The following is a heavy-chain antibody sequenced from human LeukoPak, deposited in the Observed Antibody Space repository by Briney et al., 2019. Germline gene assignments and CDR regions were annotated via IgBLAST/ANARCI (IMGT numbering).Heavy chain of an antibody. D-gene: IGHD5-24*01. CDR2: ISGSGGST. Sequence: GGSLRLSCAASGFTFSSYAMSWVRQAPGKGVERVSAISGSGGSTDYADSVKGRFTISRDNSKNTMYLQMNSLRAEDTAVYYCAKDIPTGYTGFFDYWGQGTLVTVSS. V-gene: IGHV3-23*01. J-gene: IGHJ4*02. CDR1: GFTFSSYA. CDR3: AKDIPTGYTGFFDY.